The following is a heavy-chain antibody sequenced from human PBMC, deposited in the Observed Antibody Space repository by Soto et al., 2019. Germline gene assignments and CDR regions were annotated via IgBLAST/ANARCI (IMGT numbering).Heavy chain of an antibody. Sequence: GASVKVSCKASGYTFTSYDINWVRQATGQGLEWMGWMNPNSGNTGYAQKFQGRVTMTRNTSISTAYMELSSLRSEDTAVYYCARAYARYCSSTSCWWEDYWGQGTLVTVSS. V-gene: IGHV1-8*01. CDR3: ARAYARYCSSTSCWWEDY. D-gene: IGHD2-2*01. J-gene: IGHJ4*02. CDR1: GYTFTSYD. CDR2: MNPNSGNT.